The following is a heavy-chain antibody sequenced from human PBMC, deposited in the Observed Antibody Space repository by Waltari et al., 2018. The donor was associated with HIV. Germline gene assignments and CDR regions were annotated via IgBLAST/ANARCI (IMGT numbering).Heavy chain of an antibody. CDR1: GFTFSSYS. CDR3: ASFLYYYGSGSPPN. J-gene: IGHJ4*02. CDR2: ISSSSSYI. Sequence: EVQLVESGGGLVKPGGSLRLSCAASGFTFSSYSMNWVRQAPGKGLSWVSSISSSSSYIYYADSVKCRFTISRDNAKNSLYLQMNSLRAEDTAVYYCASFLYYYGSGSPPNWGQGTLVTVSS. D-gene: IGHD3-10*01. V-gene: IGHV3-21*01.